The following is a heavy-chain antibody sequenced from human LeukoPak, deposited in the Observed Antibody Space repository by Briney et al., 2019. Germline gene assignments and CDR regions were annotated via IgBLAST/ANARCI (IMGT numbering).Heavy chain of an antibody. CDR3: ASTQWRYFENWFDP. V-gene: IGHV4-39*01. J-gene: IGHJ5*02. Sequence: SETLSLTCTVSGGSISSSSYYWGWIRQPPGKGLEWIGSIYYSGSTYYNPSLKSRVTISVDTSKNQFSLELSSVTAADTAVYYCASTQWRYFENWFDPWGQGTLVTVSS. D-gene: IGHD3-9*01. CDR1: GGSISSSSYY. CDR2: IYYSGST.